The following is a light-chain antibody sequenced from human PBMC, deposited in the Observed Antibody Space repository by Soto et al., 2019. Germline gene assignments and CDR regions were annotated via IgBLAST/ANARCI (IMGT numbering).Light chain of an antibody. CDR1: QSVSSSS. CDR3: EQYGSSPLT. Sequence: EIVLTQSPGTLSLSPGERATLSCRASQSVSSSSLAWYQQTPGQAPRLLIYGASRRATGIPDRFSGRGSGTDFTLTISRLEPEDFAVYYCEQYGSSPLTFGGGTKVEIK. J-gene: IGKJ4*01. CDR2: GAS. V-gene: IGKV3-20*01.